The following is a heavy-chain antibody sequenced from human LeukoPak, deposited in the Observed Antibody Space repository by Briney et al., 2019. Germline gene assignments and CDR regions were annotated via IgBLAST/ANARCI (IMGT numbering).Heavy chain of an antibody. CDR2: ISWNSGSI. CDR1: GFTFDDYA. V-gene: IGHV3-9*01. Sequence: GGSLRLSCAASGFTFDDYAMHWVRQAPGKGLEWVSGISWNSGSIGYADSVKGRFTISRGNAKNSLYLQMNSLRAEDTALYYCAKSGGYSGYDRHYYYGMDVWGQGTTVTVSS. CDR3: AKSGGYSGYDRHYYYGMDV. J-gene: IGHJ6*02. D-gene: IGHD5-12*01.